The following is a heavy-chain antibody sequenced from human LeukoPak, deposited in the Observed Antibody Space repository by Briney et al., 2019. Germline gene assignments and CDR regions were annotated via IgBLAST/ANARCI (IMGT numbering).Heavy chain of an antibody. D-gene: IGHD2-2*02. V-gene: IGHV1-46*01. CDR3: ARDLCSSTSCYNVEVDY. CDR1: GYTFSIYN. J-gene: IGHJ4*02. Sequence: ASVKVSCRASGYTFSIYNMHWVRQAPGQGLEWMGIINPSGGSANDAQKFQGRLTMTRDTSISTAYMELSRLRSDDTAVYYCARDLCSSTSCYNVEVDYWGQGTLVTVSS. CDR2: INPSGGSA.